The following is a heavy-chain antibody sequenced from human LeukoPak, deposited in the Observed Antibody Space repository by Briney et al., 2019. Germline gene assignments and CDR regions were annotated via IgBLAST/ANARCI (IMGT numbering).Heavy chain of an antibody. CDR3: AREYSSGWYKAFDI. V-gene: IGHV4-59*01. J-gene: IGHJ3*02. Sequence: SETLSLTCTVSGGSISSYYWSWIRQPPGKGLEWIGNISYSGSTNYNPSLKSRVTISVDTSKNQFSLKLSSVTAADTAVYYCAREYSSGWYKAFDIWGQGTMVTVSS. CDR1: GGSISSYY. CDR2: ISYSGST. D-gene: IGHD6-19*01.